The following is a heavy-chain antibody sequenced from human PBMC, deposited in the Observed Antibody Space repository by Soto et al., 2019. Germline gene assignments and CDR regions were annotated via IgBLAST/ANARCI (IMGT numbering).Heavy chain of an antibody. D-gene: IGHD4-17*01. CDR1: GGPFSSGGYY. J-gene: IGHJ4*02. Sequence: SENLSLTCTVSGGPFSSGGYYWSWIRQEPGKGLEWIGYISQNGDTSYNPSLKSRVTISADTSKTQFSLKLSSVTAADTAVYYCARGDSTVSSVFDYWGQGMLVT. V-gene: IGHV4-31*03. CDR2: ISQNGDT. CDR3: ARGDSTVSSVFDY.